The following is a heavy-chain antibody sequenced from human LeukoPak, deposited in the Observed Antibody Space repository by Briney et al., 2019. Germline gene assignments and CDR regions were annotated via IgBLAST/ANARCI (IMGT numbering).Heavy chain of an antibody. V-gene: IGHV3-23*01. CDR2: ISDSGHDT. CDR3: ATGEYYFDF. Sequence: PGGSLRLSCAASGFTFPNYDMSGVRQAPGKGLEWVSTISDSGHDTSYADSVKGRFTISRDNSKNTLYLQMSSLRAEDTALYYCATGEYYFDFWGQGTLVTVSS. D-gene: IGHD3-16*01. J-gene: IGHJ4*02. CDR1: GFTFPNYD.